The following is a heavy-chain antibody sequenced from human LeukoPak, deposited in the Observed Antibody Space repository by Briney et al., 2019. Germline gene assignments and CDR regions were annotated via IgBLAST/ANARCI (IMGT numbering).Heavy chain of an antibody. CDR3: AKDSAPYCSGGSCYGKLRDPDYYFDY. D-gene: IGHD2-15*01. CDR2: ISYDGSNK. J-gene: IGHJ4*02. Sequence: GGSLRLSCAASGFTFSSYGMHWVRQAPGKGLEWVAVISYDGSNKYYADSVKGRLTISRDNSKNTLYPQMNSLRAEDTAVYYCAKDSAPYCSGGSCYGKLRDPDYYFDYWGQGTLVTVSS. CDR1: GFTFSSYG. V-gene: IGHV3-30*18.